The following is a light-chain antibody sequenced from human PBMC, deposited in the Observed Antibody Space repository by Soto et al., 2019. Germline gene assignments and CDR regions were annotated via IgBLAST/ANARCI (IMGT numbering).Light chain of an antibody. CDR3: QKYNSAPRT. CDR2: AAS. CDR1: QGLSNY. Sequence: DIHMTQSPSSLSASVGDRVTITCRASQGLSNYLAWYQQKPGKVPKLLIYAASTLQSGVPSRFSRSGSGTDFTLTISSLQTEDVATSYCQKYNSAPRTFGQGTKVEIK. V-gene: IGKV1-27*01. J-gene: IGKJ1*01.